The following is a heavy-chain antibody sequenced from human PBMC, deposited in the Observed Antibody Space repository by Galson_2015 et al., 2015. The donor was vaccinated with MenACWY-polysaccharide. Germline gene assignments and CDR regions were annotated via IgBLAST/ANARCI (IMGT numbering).Heavy chain of an antibody. Sequence: SLRLSCAASGFTVSGYWMTWVRQAPGKGLEWVANIEQDGSEKNYVDSVEGRFTISRDNAKNSLYLQMNSLRAEDTAVYYCARGRITIGPWGQGTLVTVSS. CDR1: GFTVSGYW. V-gene: IGHV3-7*01. CDR2: IEQDGSEK. D-gene: IGHD3-3*01. CDR3: ARGRITIGP. J-gene: IGHJ5*02.